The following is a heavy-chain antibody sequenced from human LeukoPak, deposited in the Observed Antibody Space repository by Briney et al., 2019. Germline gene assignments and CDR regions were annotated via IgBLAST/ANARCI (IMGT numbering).Heavy chain of an antibody. Sequence: GASVKVSCKASGYTFTSYYMHWVRQAPGQGLEWMGWISAYNGNTNYAQKLQGRVTMTTDTSTSTAYMELRSLRSDDTAVYYCARVEMYYFDYWGQGTLVTVSS. J-gene: IGHJ4*02. D-gene: IGHD1-1*01. CDR3: ARVEMYYFDY. V-gene: IGHV1-18*04. CDR1: GYTFTSYY. CDR2: ISAYNGNT.